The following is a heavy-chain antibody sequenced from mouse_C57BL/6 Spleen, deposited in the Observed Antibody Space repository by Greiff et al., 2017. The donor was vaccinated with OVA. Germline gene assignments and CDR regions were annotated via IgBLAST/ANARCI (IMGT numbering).Heavy chain of an antibody. V-gene: IGHV1-53*01. CDR2: INPSNGGT. CDR3: AREAQPLYFDV. CDR1: GYTFTSYW. J-gene: IGHJ1*03. Sequence: QFQLPQPGTELVKPGASVKLSCKASGYTFTSYWMHWVKQRPGQGLEWIGNINPSNGGTNYNEKFKSKATLTVDKSSSTAYMQLSSLTSEDSAVYYCAREAQPLYFDVWGTGTTVTVSS. D-gene: IGHD6-1*01.